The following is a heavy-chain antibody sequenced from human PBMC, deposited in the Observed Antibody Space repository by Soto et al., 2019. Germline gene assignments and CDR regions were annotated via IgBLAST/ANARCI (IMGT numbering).Heavy chain of an antibody. V-gene: IGHV3-48*01. CDR1: GFTFSSYT. CDR2: ISGSSGTM. D-gene: IGHD2-2*01. Sequence: GGSLRLSCAASGFTFSSYTMNWVRQAPGKGLEWVSYISGSSGTMYYADSVRGRFTIARDNAKNSLYLQMDSLRAEDTAVYYCARSFHCGITNCYGNYWGQGTLVTVSS. J-gene: IGHJ4*02. CDR3: ARSFHCGITNCYGNY.